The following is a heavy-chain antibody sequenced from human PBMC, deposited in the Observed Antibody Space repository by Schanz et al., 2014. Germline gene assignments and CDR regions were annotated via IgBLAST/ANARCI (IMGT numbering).Heavy chain of an antibody. V-gene: IGHV1-69*04. CDR1: GYTFTSYG. CDR3: ARLGTGMAVAGSVIDSYYYYMDV. J-gene: IGHJ6*03. Sequence: QVQLVQSGAEVKKPGASVKVSCKASGYTFTSYGISWVRQAPGQGLEWMGRIIPILGIATYAQRFQGRVSITADTSTNTAYMELSSLTSEDTAVYYCARLGTGMAVAGSVIDSYYYYMDVWGEGTTVTVSS. CDR2: IIPILGIA. D-gene: IGHD6-19*01.